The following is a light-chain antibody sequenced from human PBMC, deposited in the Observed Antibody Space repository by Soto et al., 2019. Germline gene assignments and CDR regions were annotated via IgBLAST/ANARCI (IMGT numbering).Light chain of an antibody. V-gene: IGKV3-11*01. J-gene: IGKJ5*01. CDR3: QQRSNWPIT. Sequence: EIVLTQSPGTLSLSPGERATLSCRASQSVSSANFAWYQQKPGQAPRLLIYGASNRATGIPARFSGNGSGTDFTLTISSLEPEDFAVYYCQQRSNWPITFGQGTRLEIK. CDR2: GAS. CDR1: QSVSSAN.